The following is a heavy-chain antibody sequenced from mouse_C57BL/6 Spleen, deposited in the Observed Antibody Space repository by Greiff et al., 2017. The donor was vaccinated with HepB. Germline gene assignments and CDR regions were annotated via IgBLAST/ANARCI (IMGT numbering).Heavy chain of an antibody. J-gene: IGHJ2*01. D-gene: IGHD4-1*01. Sequence: EVMLVESGGGLVQSGRSLRLSCATSGFTFSDFYMEWVRQAPGKGLEWIAASRNKANDYTTEYSASVKGRFIVSRDTSQSILYLQMNALRAEDTAIYYCARDGGLGGYFDYWGQGTTLTVSS. CDR2: SRNKANDYTT. V-gene: IGHV7-1*01. CDR3: ARDGGLGGYFDY. CDR1: GFTFSDFY.